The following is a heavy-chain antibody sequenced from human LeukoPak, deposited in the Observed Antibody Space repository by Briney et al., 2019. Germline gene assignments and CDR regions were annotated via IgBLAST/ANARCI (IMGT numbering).Heavy chain of an antibody. CDR3: AADKGNGDYDSGGPDYYYYYYCMDV. CDR2: MNPNSGNT. Sequence: GASVKVSCKASGYTFTSYDINWVRQATGQGLEWMGWMNPNSGNTGYAQKFQGRVTMTRNTSISTAYMELSSLRSEDTAVYYCAADKGNGDYDSGGPDYYYYYYCMDVWGQGTTVTVSS. J-gene: IGHJ6*02. V-gene: IGHV1-8*01. D-gene: IGHD4-17*01. CDR1: GYTFTSYD.